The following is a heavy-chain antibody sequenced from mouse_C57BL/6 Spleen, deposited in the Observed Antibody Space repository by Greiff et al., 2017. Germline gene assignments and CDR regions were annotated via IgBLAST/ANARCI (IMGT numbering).Heavy chain of an antibody. V-gene: IGHV5-4*01. D-gene: IGHD1-1*01. Sequence: EVQLVESGGGLVKPGGSLKLSCAASGFTFSSYAMSWVRQTPEKRLEWVATISDGGSYTYYPDNVKGRFTISRDNAKNNLYLQMSHLKSEDTAMYYCARASIYYYGSSYDYYAMDYWGQGTSVTVSS. CDR3: ARASIYYYGSSYDYYAMDY. CDR1: GFTFSSYA. CDR2: ISDGGSYT. J-gene: IGHJ4*01.